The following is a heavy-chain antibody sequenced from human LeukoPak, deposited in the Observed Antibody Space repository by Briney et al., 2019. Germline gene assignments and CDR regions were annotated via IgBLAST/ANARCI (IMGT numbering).Heavy chain of an antibody. Sequence: GGSLRLSCAASGFNFDDYVMSWVRQAPGKGLEWVSGINWNGGSTGYADSVKGRFTISRDNAKNSLYLQMNSLRAEDTALYYCARLRSGGIAAAGYYFDYWGQGTLVTVSS. J-gene: IGHJ4*02. CDR2: INWNGGST. CDR3: ARLRSGGIAAAGYYFDY. D-gene: IGHD6-13*01. V-gene: IGHV3-20*04. CDR1: GFNFDDYV.